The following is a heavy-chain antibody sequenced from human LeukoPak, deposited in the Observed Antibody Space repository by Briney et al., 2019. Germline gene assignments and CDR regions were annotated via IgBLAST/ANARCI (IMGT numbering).Heavy chain of an antibody. CDR2: INSDGSST. J-gene: IGHJ4*02. D-gene: IGHD3-3*01. Sequence: GGSLRLSCAASGFTFSSYWMHWVRQAPGKGLVWVSRINSDGSSTSYADSVKGRSTISRDNAKNTLYLQMNSLRAEDTAVYYCARADYYDFWSGYYRDWGQGTLVTVSS. CDR3: ARADYYDFWSGYYRD. CDR1: GFTFSSYW. V-gene: IGHV3-74*01.